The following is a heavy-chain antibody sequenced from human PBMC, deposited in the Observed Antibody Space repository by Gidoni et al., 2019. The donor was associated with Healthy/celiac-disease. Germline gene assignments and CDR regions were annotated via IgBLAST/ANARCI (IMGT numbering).Heavy chain of an antibody. J-gene: IGHJ6*02. CDR3: ARVAPYTTVVTPYYYGMDV. CDR1: GGSFSGYY. V-gene: IGHV4-34*01. CDR2: INHSGST. Sequence: QVQLQQWGAGLLKPSETLSLTCAVYGGSFSGYYWSWIRQPPGKGLEWIGEINHSGSTNYNPSLKSRVTISVDTSKNQFSLKLSSVTAADTAVYYCARVAPYTTVVTPYYYGMDVWGQGTTVTVSS. D-gene: IGHD4-17*01.